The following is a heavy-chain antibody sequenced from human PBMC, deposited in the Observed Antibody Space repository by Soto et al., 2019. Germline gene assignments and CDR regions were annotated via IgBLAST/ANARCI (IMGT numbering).Heavy chain of an antibody. CDR3: EKDIRSLRFLEWPTYGMDV. V-gene: IGHV3-9*01. CDR1: GLTFDPYA. Sequence: GGPLRLSCAASGLTFDPYAMHWVRHAPDQGLEWVSGISWNSGSIGYADSVKGRFTISRDNAKNSLYLQMNSLRAEDTALYYCEKDIRSLRFLEWPTYGMDVWGQGTKVTVSS. D-gene: IGHD3-3*01. J-gene: IGHJ6*02. CDR2: ISWNSGSI.